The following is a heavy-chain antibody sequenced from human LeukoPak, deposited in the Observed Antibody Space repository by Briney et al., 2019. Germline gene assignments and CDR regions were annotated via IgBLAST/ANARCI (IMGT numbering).Heavy chain of an antibody. D-gene: IGHD2-8*01. Sequence: SVKVSCKAFGGTFSSYAISWVRQAPGQGLEWMGGIIPIFGTANYAQKFQGRVTITTDESTSTAYMELSSLRSEDTAVYYCAKDPGARPTGVDYWGQGTLVTVSS. CDR3: AKDPGARPTGVDY. V-gene: IGHV1-69*05. CDR2: IIPIFGTA. J-gene: IGHJ4*02. CDR1: GGTFSSYA.